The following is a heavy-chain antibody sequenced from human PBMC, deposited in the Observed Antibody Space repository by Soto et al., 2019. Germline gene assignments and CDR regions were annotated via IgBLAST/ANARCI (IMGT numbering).Heavy chain of an antibody. CDR3: ARESQLKPDKYYHYGMDV. V-gene: IGHV1-69*06. Sequence: QVQLVQSGAEVKKPGSSVKVSCKASGSTFSSYAISWVRQAPGQGLEWMGGIIPIFGTANYAQKFQGRVTITADKSTSTAYMELSSLRSEDTAVYYCARESQLKPDKYYHYGMDVWGQGTTVTVSS. J-gene: IGHJ6*02. CDR1: GSTFSSYA. CDR2: IIPIFGTA. D-gene: IGHD1-1*01.